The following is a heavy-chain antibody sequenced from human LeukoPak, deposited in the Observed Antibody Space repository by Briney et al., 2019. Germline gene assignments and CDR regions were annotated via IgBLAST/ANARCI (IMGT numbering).Heavy chain of an antibody. CDR3: ARDGWAAFDY. V-gene: IGHV6-1*01. CDR2: TYYRSKWHN. Sequence: SPTVSLTCVISGDSVSSYTAAWNWIRQSPSRGLEWLGRTYYRSKWHNYYGESVKSRITINPDTTKNQFSLQLNSVTPEDTAVYYCARDGWAAFDYWGQGTLVTVSS. D-gene: IGHD1-26*01. J-gene: IGHJ4*02. CDR1: GDSVSSYTAA.